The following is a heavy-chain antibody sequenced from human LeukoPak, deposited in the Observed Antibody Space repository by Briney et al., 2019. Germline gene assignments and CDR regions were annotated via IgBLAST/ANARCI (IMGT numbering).Heavy chain of an antibody. CDR1: GGSISSYY. CDR3: ARDAGYCSSTSCCKVFDY. D-gene: IGHD2-2*01. Sequence: SETLSLTCTVSGGSISSYYWSWIRQPAGKGLEWIGRIYTSGSTNYNPSLKSRVTISVDTSKNQFSLKLSSVTAADTAVYYCARDAGYCSSTSCCKVFDYWGQGTLVTVSS. CDR2: IYTSGST. V-gene: IGHV4-4*07. J-gene: IGHJ4*02.